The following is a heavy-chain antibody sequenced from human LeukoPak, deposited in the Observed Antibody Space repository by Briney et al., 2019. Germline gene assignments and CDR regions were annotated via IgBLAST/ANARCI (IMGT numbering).Heavy chain of an antibody. V-gene: IGHV4-38-2*02. Sequence: NPSETLSLTCTVSGYSISSDYYWGWIRQPPGKGLEWIGNIHHSGSTYYNPSLKSRVSISIDTSKNQFSLKLTSLNAADTAVYYCARFSLLRFLEWLPAASDYWGQGTLVTVSS. CDR2: IHHSGST. CDR1: GYSISSDYY. CDR3: ARFSLLRFLEWLPAASDY. D-gene: IGHD3-3*01. J-gene: IGHJ4*02.